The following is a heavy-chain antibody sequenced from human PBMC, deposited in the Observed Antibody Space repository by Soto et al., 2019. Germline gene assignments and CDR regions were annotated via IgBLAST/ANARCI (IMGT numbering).Heavy chain of an antibody. CDR3: AKHFSDSTGPFDH. J-gene: IGHJ4*02. CDR2: IMSGGSTT. D-gene: IGHD3-22*01. Sequence: GSLRLSCAASGFSFSNYAMSWVRQAPGTGLEWVSTIMSGGSTTYYADSVKGRFTISRDNSKDTLYLQMNILRAEDSAVYYCAKHFSDSTGPFDHWGQGTLVTVSS. V-gene: IGHV3-23*01. CDR1: GFSFSNYA.